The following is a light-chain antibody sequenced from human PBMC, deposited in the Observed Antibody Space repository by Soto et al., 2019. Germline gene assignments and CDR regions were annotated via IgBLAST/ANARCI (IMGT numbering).Light chain of an antibody. J-gene: IGKJ4*01. CDR3: QQYDNRPLT. Sequence: DIQMTQSPSCLSASVGDRVTSTCHASQDISHYLNWYQQKPGKAPKLLIYDASNLETGVPSRFSGSGSGAAFTFTINSLQSEDIATYYCQQYDNRPLTFVGGTKVEI. CDR1: QDISHY. CDR2: DAS. V-gene: IGKV1-33*01.